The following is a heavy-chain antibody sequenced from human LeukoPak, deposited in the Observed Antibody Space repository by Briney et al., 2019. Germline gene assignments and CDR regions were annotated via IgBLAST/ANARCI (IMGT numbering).Heavy chain of an antibody. CDR3: ARDHPGSGWYVDY. V-gene: IGHV3-23*01. CDR1: GFTFGSCA. CDR2: ISGSGGSP. D-gene: IGHD6-19*01. J-gene: IGHJ4*02. Sequence: GGSLRPSCAASGFTFGSCAMGWVRQAPGKGLEWVSGISGSGGSPYYTDSVKGRFTISKDNSKDTLYLQMNSLRDEDTAVYYCARDHPGSGWYVDYWGQGILVTVSS.